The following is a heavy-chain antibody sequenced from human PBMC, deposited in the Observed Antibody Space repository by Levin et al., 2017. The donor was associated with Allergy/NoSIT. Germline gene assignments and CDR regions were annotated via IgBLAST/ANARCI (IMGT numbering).Heavy chain of an antibody. CDR3: VKSLLWFRELHDAFDI. D-gene: IGHD3-10*01. CDR1: GFTFSSHA. V-gene: IGHV3-64D*06. Sequence: PGGSLRLSCSASGFTFSSHAVHWVRQAPGKGLEYVSAISSNGSSTYYADSVKGRFTISRDNRKNTLHLQMSSLRDEDTAVYCCVKSLLWFRELHDAFDIWGQGTMVTVSS. CDR2: ISSNGSST. J-gene: IGHJ3*02.